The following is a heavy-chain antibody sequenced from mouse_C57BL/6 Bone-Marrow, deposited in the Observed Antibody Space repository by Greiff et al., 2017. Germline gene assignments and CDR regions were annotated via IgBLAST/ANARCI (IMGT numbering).Heavy chain of an antibody. V-gene: IGHV1-81*01. CDR3: ARGGRRAMDY. CDR2: IYPRSGNT. CDR1: GYTFTSYG. J-gene: IGHJ4*01. Sequence: VQLVESGAELARPGASVKLSCKASGYTFTSYGISWVKQRPGQGLEWIGEIYPRSGNTYYNEKFKGKATLTADQSSSTAYMELRSLTSEDSAVYYCARGGRRAMDYWGQGTSVTVSS.